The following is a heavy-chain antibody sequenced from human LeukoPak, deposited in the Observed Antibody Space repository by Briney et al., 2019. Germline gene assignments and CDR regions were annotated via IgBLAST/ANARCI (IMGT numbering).Heavy chain of an antibody. Sequence: GGSLRLSCAASGFTLNMYSMNWVRQAPGKGLEWVSYVSSSSSLIYYSDSVRGRFTISRDSATNSVSLQMNSLRVEDTAVYYCARDIDRAHGDWGQGTLVTVSS. J-gene: IGHJ4*02. V-gene: IGHV3-48*01. CDR3: ARDIDRAHGD. CDR1: GFTLNMYS. CDR2: VSSSSSLI. D-gene: IGHD2-15*01.